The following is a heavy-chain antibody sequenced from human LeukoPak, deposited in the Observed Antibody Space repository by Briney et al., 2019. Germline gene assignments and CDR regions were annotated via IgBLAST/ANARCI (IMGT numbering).Heavy chain of an antibody. V-gene: IGHV1-46*01. CDR2: INPSGGST. D-gene: IGHD3-22*01. CDR1: GYTFTSYY. J-gene: IGHJ4*02. CDR3: GGENYYDRRRDYPGDY. Sequence: GASVKVSCKASGYTFTSYYMHWVRQAPGQGLEWMGIINPSGGSTSYAQKFQGRVTMTRDTSTSTAYMELSSLRSEDTAVYVCGGENYYDRRRDYPGDYWGQGNLATVTS.